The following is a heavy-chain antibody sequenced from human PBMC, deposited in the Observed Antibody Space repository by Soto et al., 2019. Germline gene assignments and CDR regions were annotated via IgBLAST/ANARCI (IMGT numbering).Heavy chain of an antibody. CDR1: GFTFGSYG. Sequence: GGSLRLSCAVSGFTFGSYGMHWVRQAPGKGLERVAIISYDGENKYYADSVKGRFTISRDNSKNTLYLQMNSLRPEDTAMYYCAKDIEDILTGYPFRSMDVWGQGTTVTVSS. D-gene: IGHD3-9*01. CDR2: ISYDGENK. V-gene: IGHV3-30*18. J-gene: IGHJ6*02. CDR3: AKDIEDILTGYPFRSMDV.